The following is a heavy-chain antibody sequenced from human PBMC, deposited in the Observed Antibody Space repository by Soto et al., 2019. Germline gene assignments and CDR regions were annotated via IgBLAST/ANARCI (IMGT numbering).Heavy chain of an antibody. CDR2: ISSSSSYI. Sequence: GGSLRLSCAASGFPFSSYSMNWVRQAPGKGLEWVSSISSSSSYIYYADSVKGRFTISRDNAKNSLYLQMNSLRAEDTAVYYCASDIVVVVAAEYFQHWGQGTLVTVST. J-gene: IGHJ1*01. D-gene: IGHD2-15*01. V-gene: IGHV3-21*01. CDR3: ASDIVVVVAAEYFQH. CDR1: GFPFSSYS.